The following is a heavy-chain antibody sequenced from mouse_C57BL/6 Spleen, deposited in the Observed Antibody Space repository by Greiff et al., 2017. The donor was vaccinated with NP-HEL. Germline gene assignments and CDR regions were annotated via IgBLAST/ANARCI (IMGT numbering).Heavy chain of an antibody. CDR2: IYPRSGNT. Sequence: QVHVKQSGAELARPGASVKLSCKASGYTFTSYGISWVKQRTGQGLEWIGEIYPRSGNTYYNEKFKGKATLTADKSSSTAYMELRSLTSEDSAVYFCARPNWDVPMDYWGQGTSVTVSS. CDR1: GYTFTSYG. D-gene: IGHD4-1*02. V-gene: IGHV1-81*01. CDR3: ARPNWDVPMDY. J-gene: IGHJ4*01.